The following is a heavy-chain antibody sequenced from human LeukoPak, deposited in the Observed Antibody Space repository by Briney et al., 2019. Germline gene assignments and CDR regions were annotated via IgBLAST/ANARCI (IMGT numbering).Heavy chain of an antibody. D-gene: IGHD6-13*01. V-gene: IGHV3-66*02. CDR2: IYSGGDT. J-gene: IGHJ4*02. CDR1: GFTVSSNY. CDR3: TRGPGSTWYSDY. Sequence: GGSLRLSCPASGFTVSSNYMNWVRQAPGKGLEWVSIIYSGGDTYYADYVKGRFTISRDNSKNTLYLQMNNLRPEDTAVYYCTRGPGSTWYSDYWGQGTLVTVSS.